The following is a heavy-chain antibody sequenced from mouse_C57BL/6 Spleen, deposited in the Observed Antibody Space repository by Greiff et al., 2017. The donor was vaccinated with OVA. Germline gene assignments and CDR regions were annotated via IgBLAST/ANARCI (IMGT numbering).Heavy chain of an antibody. D-gene: IGHD2-4*01. CDR2: ISSGSNTI. Sequence: EVQRVESGGGLVKPGGSLKLSCAASGFTFSDYGMHWVRQAPEKGLEWVAYISSGSNTIYYADTVKGRFTISRDNAKNTLFLQMTSVRSEDTAMYYCARYYDYGPMDYWGQGTSVTVSS. CDR3: ARYYDYGPMDY. V-gene: IGHV5-17*01. J-gene: IGHJ4*01. CDR1: GFTFSDYG.